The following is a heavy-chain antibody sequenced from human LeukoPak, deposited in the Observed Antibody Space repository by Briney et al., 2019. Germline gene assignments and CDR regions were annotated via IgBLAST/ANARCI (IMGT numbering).Heavy chain of an antibody. Sequence: GASVKVSCKASGGTFSSYAISWVRQAPGQGLEWMGGIIPIFGTANYAQKFQGRVTITADESTSTAYMELSSLRSEDTAVYYCARMTRSRDVLRYFDWLPSGFDYWGQGTLVTVSS. CDR1: GGTFSSYA. V-gene: IGHV1-69*13. D-gene: IGHD3-9*01. CDR3: ARMTRSRDVLRYFDWLPSGFDY. J-gene: IGHJ4*02. CDR2: IIPIFGTA.